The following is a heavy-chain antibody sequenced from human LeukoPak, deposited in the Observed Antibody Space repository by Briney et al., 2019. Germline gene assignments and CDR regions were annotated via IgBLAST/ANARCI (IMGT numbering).Heavy chain of an antibody. D-gene: IGHD3-3*01. CDR3: ASGFWSGYYTEYYFDY. Sequence: GASVKVSCKASGYTFTGYYMHWVRQAPGQGLEWMGWINPNSGGTNYAQKFQGRVTMTRDTSISTAYMELSRLRSDDTAVYHCASGFWSGYYTEYYFDYWGQGTLVTVSS. CDR1: GYTFTGYY. J-gene: IGHJ4*02. CDR2: INPNSGGT. V-gene: IGHV1-2*02.